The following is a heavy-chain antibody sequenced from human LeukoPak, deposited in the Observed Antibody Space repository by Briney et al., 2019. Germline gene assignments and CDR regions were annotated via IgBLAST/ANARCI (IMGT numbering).Heavy chain of an antibody. J-gene: IGHJ4*02. CDR3: ARSGRDGSGYYLRYFDY. D-gene: IGHD3-22*01. V-gene: IGHV4-38-2*02. CDR1: GYSISRGYY. Sequence: SDTLSLTCTVSGYSISRGYYWGWIRQPPGKGLEWIGNIYHSWSTYYNPSLKSRVTLSVDTSKNQFSLNLRSVTAADTAVYYCARSGRDGSGYYLRYFDYWGQGSLVIVSS. CDR2: IYHSWST.